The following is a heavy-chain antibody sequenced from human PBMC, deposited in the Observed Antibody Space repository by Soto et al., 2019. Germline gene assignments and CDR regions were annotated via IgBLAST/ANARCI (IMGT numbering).Heavy chain of an antibody. CDR2: INPSGGST. CDR3: ARDGCSGGSCPLSFGYMDV. Sequence: ASVKVSCKASGYTFTIYYMHWVRQAPGQRLEWMGIINPSGGSTSYAQKFQGRVTMTRDTSTSTVYMELSSLRSEDTAVYYCARDGCSGGSCPLSFGYMDVWGKGTTVTVSS. J-gene: IGHJ6*03. CDR1: GYTFTIYY. D-gene: IGHD2-15*01. V-gene: IGHV1-46*03.